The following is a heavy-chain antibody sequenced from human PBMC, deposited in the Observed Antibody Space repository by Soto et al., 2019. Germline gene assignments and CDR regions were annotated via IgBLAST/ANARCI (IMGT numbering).Heavy chain of an antibody. V-gene: IGHV4-31*03. CDR3: ARDLVAEIWSDAAGRGWFDP. CDR1: GGSISSGGYY. Sequence: QVQLQESGPGLVKPSQTLSLTCTVSGGSISSGGYYWSWIRQHPGKGLEWIGYIYYSGSTYYNPSLKSRVTISVDTSKNQFSLKLSSVTAADTAVYYCARDLVAEIWSDAAGRGWFDPWGQGTLVTVSS. D-gene: IGHD2-2*01. CDR2: IYYSGST. J-gene: IGHJ5*02.